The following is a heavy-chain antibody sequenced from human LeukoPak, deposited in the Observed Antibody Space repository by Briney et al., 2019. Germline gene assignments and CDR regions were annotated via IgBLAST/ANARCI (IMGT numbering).Heavy chain of an antibody. CDR2: IYHSGST. CDR1: GGSISTYY. Sequence: PSETLSLTCTLSGGSISTYYWSWIRQPPGKGLEWIGYIYHSGSTNYNPSLKSRVTISVDTSKNQFSLKLSSVIAADTAVYYCARGGGYASPIGYWGQGALVTVSS. D-gene: IGHD5-12*01. J-gene: IGHJ4*02. V-gene: IGHV4-59*01. CDR3: ARGGGYASPIGY.